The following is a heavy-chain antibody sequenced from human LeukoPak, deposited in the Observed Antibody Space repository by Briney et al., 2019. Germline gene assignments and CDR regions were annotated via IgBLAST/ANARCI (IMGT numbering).Heavy chain of an antibody. V-gene: IGHV3-23*01. D-gene: IGHD3-10*01. CDR1: GFTFSSYA. J-gene: IGHJ4*02. CDR2: ISGSGGSI. CDR3: AKDSSMVRGVITDFDY. Sequence: GGSLRLSCAASGFTFSSYAMSWVRQAPGKGLEWVSAISGSGGSIYYADSVKGRFTISRDNSKNTLYLQMNSLRAEDTAVYYCAKDSSMVRGVITDFDYWGQGTLVTVSS.